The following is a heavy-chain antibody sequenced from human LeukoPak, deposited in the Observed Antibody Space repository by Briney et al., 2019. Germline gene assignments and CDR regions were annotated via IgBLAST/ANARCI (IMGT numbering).Heavy chain of an antibody. D-gene: IGHD2-15*01. CDR2: ISGSGGST. CDR3: AKDPFIYCSGGSCYSDY. J-gene: IGHJ4*02. Sequence: GGSLRLSCAASGFTFSSYAMSWVRQAPGKGLEWVLAISGSGGSTYYADSVKGRFTISRDNSKNTLYLQMNSLRAEDTAVYYCAKDPFIYCSGGSCYSDYWGQGTLVTVSS. CDR1: GFTFSSYA. V-gene: IGHV3-23*01.